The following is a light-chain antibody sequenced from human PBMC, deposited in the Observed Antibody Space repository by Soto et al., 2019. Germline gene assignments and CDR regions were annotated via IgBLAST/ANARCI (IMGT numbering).Light chain of an antibody. CDR2: FGS. V-gene: IGKV2-28*01. J-gene: IGKJ1*01. CDR3: MQALQAPLT. Sequence: DIVMTQSPLSLPVTPGEPASISCRSSQSLLHSNGYNYLDWYLQKPGQSPQLLIYFGSNRASGVRDRFSGSGSGTDFTLKISRVEAEDVGVYYCMQALQAPLTFGQGTKVEIK. CDR1: QSLLHSNGYNY.